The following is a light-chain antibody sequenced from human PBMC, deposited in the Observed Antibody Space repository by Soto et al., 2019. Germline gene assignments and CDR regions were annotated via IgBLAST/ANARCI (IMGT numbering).Light chain of an antibody. V-gene: IGKV1-39*01. Sequence: TQSPLSLPVTPGEPASISCRASQSLLFSNGYNYLDWYQHKPGKAPKLLIYAASSLQSGVPSRFSGSGSGTDFTLTISSLQPEDFATYYCQQSYSTVITFGQGTRLEIK. CDR2: AAS. CDR1: QSLLFSNGYNY. CDR3: QQSYSTVIT. J-gene: IGKJ5*01.